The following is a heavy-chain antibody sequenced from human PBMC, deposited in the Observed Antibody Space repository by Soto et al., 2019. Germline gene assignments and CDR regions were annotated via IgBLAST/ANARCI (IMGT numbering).Heavy chain of an antibody. V-gene: IGHV1-18*04. J-gene: IGHJ6*02. CDR2: ISAYNGNT. D-gene: IGHD2-15*01. CDR1: GYTFTSYG. CDR3: ARDLPGYCSGGSCYNHYYGMDV. Sequence: ASVKVSCKASGYTFTSYGISWVRQAPGQGLEWMGWISAYNGNTNYAQKLQGRVTMTTDTSTSTAYMELRSLRSDDTAVYYCARDLPGYCSGGSCYNHYYGMDVWGQGTTVTVSS.